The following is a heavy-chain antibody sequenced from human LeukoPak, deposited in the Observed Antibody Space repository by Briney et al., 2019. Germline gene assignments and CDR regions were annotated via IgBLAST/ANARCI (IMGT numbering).Heavy chain of an antibody. J-gene: IGHJ5*02. CDR3: ARDIRFFRFDP. CDR1: GYTFTGYY. V-gene: IGHV1-8*02. CDR2: MNPNSGNT. Sequence: ASVKVSCKASGYTFTGYYMHWVRQAPGQGLEWMGWMNPNSGNTGYAQKFQGRVTMTRNTSISTAYMELSSLRSEDTDVYYCARDIRFFRFDPWGQGTLVTVSS. D-gene: IGHD3-3*01.